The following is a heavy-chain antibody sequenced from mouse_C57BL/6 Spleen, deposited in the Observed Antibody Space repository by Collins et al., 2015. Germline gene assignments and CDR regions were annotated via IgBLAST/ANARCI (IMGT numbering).Heavy chain of an antibody. CDR1: N. CDR2: INPNYGTT. J-gene: IGHJ3*01. V-gene: IGHV1-39*01. CDR3: ARSAMVTRAWFAY. Sequence: NMNWVKQSNGKSLEWIGVINPNYGTTSYNQKFKGKATLTVDQSSSTAYMQLNSLTSEDSAVYYCARSAMVTRAWFAYWGQGTLVTVSA. D-gene: IGHD2-2*01.